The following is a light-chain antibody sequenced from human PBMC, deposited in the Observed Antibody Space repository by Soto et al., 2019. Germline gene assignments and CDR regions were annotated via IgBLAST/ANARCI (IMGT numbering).Light chain of an antibody. V-gene: IGKV1-5*03. CDR2: KAS. CDR1: HSISSW. Sequence: DIQMTQSPSTLSASVGDRVTITCRASHSISSWLAWYQQKPGKAPKLLIYKASSLESGVPSRFSGSGSGTXXXLXXXSLQPDDFATYYCQQYNSYPWTFGQGTKVEIK. J-gene: IGKJ1*01. CDR3: QQYNSYPWT.